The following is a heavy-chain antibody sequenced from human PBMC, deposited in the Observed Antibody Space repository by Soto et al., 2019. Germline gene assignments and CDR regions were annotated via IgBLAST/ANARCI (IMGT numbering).Heavy chain of an antibody. D-gene: IGHD3-3*01. V-gene: IGHV3-74*01. CDR1: GFTFSNYW. Sequence: EVQLVESGGGLVQPGGSLRVSCAASGFTFSNYWMHWVRQAPGKGLVWISRVNSDGSTTSYADSMKGRFTISRDNAKNTLKLQMNSLRAEDTAVYYCSRSIIPAGAFDIWGQGTMVTVSS. CDR2: VNSDGSTT. J-gene: IGHJ3*02. CDR3: SRSIIPAGAFDI.